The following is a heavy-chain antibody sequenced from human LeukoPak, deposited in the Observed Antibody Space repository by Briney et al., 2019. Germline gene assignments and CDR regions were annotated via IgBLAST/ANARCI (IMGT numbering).Heavy chain of an antibody. CDR1: GGSISSYY. J-gene: IGHJ5*02. CDR3: ARATAMVRGYNWFDP. V-gene: IGHV4-59*01. CDR2: IYYSGST. D-gene: IGHD3-10*01. Sequence: SETLSLTCTVSGGSISSYYWSWIRQPPGKGLEWIGHIYYSGSTNYNPSLKSRVTISVDTSKNQFSLKLSSVTAADTAVYYCARATAMVRGYNWFDPWGQGALVTVSS.